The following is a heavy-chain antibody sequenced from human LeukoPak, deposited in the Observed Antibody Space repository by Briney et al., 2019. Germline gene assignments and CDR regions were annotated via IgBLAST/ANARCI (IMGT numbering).Heavy chain of an antibody. J-gene: IGHJ4*02. CDR2: VSASSNI. V-gene: IGHV3-48*02. Sequence: PGGSLRLSCAASGFTFSSYTVNWVRQAPGKGLQWVSTVSASSNIHYSESVKGRFTISRDNARNSLYLQMNSLRDEDTAVYYCVRDALHTAHFDYWGQGTLATVSS. D-gene: IGHD5-18*01. CDR3: VRDALHTAHFDY. CDR1: GFTFSSYT.